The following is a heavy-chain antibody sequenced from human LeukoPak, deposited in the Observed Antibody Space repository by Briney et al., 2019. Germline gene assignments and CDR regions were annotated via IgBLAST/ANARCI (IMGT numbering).Heavy chain of an antibody. CDR3: ARPTAYDLWSGSLDY. CDR2: MNSDGSST. J-gene: IGHJ4*02. D-gene: IGHD3-3*01. CDR1: GFSFSNYW. Sequence: GGSLRLSCAASGFSFSNYWMHWVRQAPGKGLVWVTRMNSDGSSTSYADSVKGRFTISRDNAKNTLYLQMNSLRAEDTAVYYCARPTAYDLWSGSLDYWGQGTLVTVSS. V-gene: IGHV3-74*01.